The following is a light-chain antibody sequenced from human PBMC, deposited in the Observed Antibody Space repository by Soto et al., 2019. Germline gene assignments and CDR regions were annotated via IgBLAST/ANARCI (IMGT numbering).Light chain of an antibody. Sequence: DIVMTQSPDSLAVSLGERATINCKSSQTILYSSNNKNYLAWYQKKPGQPPKLLIYWAFARESGVPDRFSGSGCGTDFTLTSSSLQAEDVAVYYCQQYYSIPYTFGQGTKLEIK. CDR1: QTILYSSNNKNY. J-gene: IGKJ2*01. V-gene: IGKV4-1*01. CDR3: QQYYSIPYT. CDR2: WAF.